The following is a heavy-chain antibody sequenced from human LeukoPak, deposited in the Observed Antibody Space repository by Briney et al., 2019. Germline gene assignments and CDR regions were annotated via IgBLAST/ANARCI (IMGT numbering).Heavy chain of an antibody. Sequence: GGSLSLSCATSGFTFSGHSVTWVRQAPGKGLAWVSSISSSSSTLYYADSVKGRFTISRDNAKNSLYLQMNSLRAEDTAVYYCAYDFWSGYPQYYWGQGTLVTVSS. CDR1: GFTFSGHS. J-gene: IGHJ4*02. D-gene: IGHD3-3*01. V-gene: IGHV3-48*01. CDR3: AYDFWSGYPQYY. CDR2: ISSSSSTL.